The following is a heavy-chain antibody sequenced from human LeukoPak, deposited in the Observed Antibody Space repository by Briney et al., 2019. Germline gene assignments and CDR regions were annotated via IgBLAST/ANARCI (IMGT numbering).Heavy chain of an antibody. D-gene: IGHD2-2*01. Sequence: ASVKVSCKASGYTFTGYYMHWVRQAPGQGLEWMGWINPNSGGTNYAQKFQGWVTMTRDTSISTAYMELSRLRSDDTAVYYCARDRRRYNCSSTSCYEGGPYNWFDPWGQGTLVTVSS. J-gene: IGHJ5*02. CDR1: GYTFTGYY. CDR3: ARDRRRYNCSSTSCYEGGPYNWFDP. V-gene: IGHV1-2*04. CDR2: INPNSGGT.